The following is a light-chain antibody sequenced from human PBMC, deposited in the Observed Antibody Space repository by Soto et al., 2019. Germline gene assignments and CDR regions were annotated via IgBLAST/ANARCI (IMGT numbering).Light chain of an antibody. V-gene: IGKV1-5*01. CDR3: QQYNSYS. CDR1: QSISNW. CDR2: HAS. J-gene: IGKJ1*01. Sequence: DIRITQSPSTLPSCLGYRFTITCRAIQSISNWLACHQQKPGTAPKVLIYHASNLQSGVPSRFSGSGSGTEFPPTISSLQPDDFATYYCQQYNSYSFGQGTTVHI.